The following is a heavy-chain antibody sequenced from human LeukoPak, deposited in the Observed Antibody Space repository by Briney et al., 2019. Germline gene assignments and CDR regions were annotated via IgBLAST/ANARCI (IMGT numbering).Heavy chain of an antibody. CDR3: ARDKAYCSSTSCYEYYFDY. Sequence: PSETLSLTCTVSGGSISSYYWSWIRQPAGKGLEWIGRIYTSGSTNYNPSLKSRVTISVDKSKNQFSLKLSSVTAADTAVYYCARDKAYCSSTSCYEYYFDYWGQGTLVTLSS. D-gene: IGHD2-2*01. J-gene: IGHJ4*02. CDR2: IYTSGST. CDR1: GGSISSYY. V-gene: IGHV4-4*07.